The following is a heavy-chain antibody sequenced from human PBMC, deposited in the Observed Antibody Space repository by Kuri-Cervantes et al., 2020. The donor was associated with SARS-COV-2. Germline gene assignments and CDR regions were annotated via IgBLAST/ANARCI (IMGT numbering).Heavy chain of an antibody. D-gene: IGHD2-2*01. V-gene: IGHV3-48*01. CDR1: GGSISSYY. J-gene: IGHJ3*02. CDR3: AREFCSSTSCEISGPHDAFDI. Sequence: ETLSPTCTVSGGSISSYYWSWIRQPAGKGLEWVSYISSSSSTIYYADSVKGRFTISRDNAKNSLYLQMNSLRAEDTAVYYCAREFCSSTSCEISGPHDAFDIWGQGTMVTVSS. CDR2: ISSSSSTI.